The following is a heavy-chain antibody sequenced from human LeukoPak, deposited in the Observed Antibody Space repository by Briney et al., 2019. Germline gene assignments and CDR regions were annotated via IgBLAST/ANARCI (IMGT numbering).Heavy chain of an antibody. CDR2: IIPIFGTA. V-gene: IGHV1-69*05. CDR1: GGTFSIYA. CDR3: ATQIGEEQLVGAYFDY. J-gene: IGHJ4*02. Sequence: SVKVSCKASGGTFSIYAISWVRQAPGQGLEWMGGIIPIFGTANYAQKFQGRVTITTDESTSTAYMELSSLRSEDTAVYYCATQIGEEQLVGAYFDYWGQGTLVTVSS. D-gene: IGHD6-6*01.